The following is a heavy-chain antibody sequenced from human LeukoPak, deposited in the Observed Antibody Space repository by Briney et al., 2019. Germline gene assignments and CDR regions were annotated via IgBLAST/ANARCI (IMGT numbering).Heavy chain of an antibody. CDR2: ISSSSSYI. CDR3: AIRGSPMVRNY. Sequence: GGSLRLSCTASGFTFINYSMNWVRQAPGKGLEWVSSISSSSSYIYYADSVKGRFTISIDNAKNSLYLQMNSLRAEDTAVYYCAIRGSPMVRNYWGQGTLVTVSS. CDR1: GFTFINYS. V-gene: IGHV3-21*01. J-gene: IGHJ4*02. D-gene: IGHD3-10*01.